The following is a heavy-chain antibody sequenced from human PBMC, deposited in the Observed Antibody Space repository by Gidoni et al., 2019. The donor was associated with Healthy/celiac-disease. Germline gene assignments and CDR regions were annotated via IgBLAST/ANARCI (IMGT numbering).Heavy chain of an antibody. CDR1: GGSISSYY. V-gene: IGHV4-59*01. D-gene: IGHD5-18*01. J-gene: IGHJ4*02. Sequence: QVQLQESGPGLVKPSETLSLTCTVSGGSISSYYWSWIRQPPGKGLEWIGYIYYSGSTNYNPSLKSRVTISVDTSKNQFSLKLSSVTAADTAVYYCARSTLRGYSYGVGEYYFDYWGQGTLVTVSS. CDR2: IYYSGST. CDR3: ARSTLRGYSYGVGEYYFDY.